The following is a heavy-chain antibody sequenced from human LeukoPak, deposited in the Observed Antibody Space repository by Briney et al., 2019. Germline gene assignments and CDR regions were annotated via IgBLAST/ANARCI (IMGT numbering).Heavy chain of an antibody. CDR3: ARSQMATIPVY. CDR1: GYTFTRYC. CDR2: INPSGGST. J-gene: IGHJ4*02. D-gene: IGHD5-24*01. Sequence: SVAVARRASGYTFTRYCMQWLRQAAAQGLEWMGIINPSGGSTSYAQKFQGRVTMTRDTSTSTVYMELSSLRSEDTAVYYCARSQMATIPVYWAQGTLVTVST. V-gene: IGHV1-46*01.